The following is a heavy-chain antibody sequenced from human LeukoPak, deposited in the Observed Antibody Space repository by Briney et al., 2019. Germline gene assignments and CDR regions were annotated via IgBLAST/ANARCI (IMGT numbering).Heavy chain of an antibody. CDR1: GFTFGSYG. Sequence: GRSLRLSCAASGFTFGSYGMHWVRQAPGKGLEWVAVISYDGSNKYYADSVKGRFTISRDNSKNTLYLQMNSLRAEDTAVYYCAKTAYSSGWKTYYYYYMDVWGKGTTVTVSS. J-gene: IGHJ6*03. CDR2: ISYDGSNK. D-gene: IGHD6-19*01. CDR3: AKTAYSSGWKTYYYYYMDV. V-gene: IGHV3-30*18.